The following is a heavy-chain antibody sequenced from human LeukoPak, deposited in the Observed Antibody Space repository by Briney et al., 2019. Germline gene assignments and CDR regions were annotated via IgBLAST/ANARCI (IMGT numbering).Heavy chain of an antibody. CDR3: ARVVYDSTSGGFDY. D-gene: IGHD3-22*01. Sequence: PSETLSLTCTVSRGSLSSGSYYWSWIRQPAGKGLEWLGRIYTSGSTNYNPSLKSRVTISVDTSTKQFFLKLSSVTAADTAVYYCARVVYDSTSGGFDYWGQGTLVTVSS. CDR1: RGSLSSGSYY. J-gene: IGHJ4*02. CDR2: IYTSGST. V-gene: IGHV4-61*02.